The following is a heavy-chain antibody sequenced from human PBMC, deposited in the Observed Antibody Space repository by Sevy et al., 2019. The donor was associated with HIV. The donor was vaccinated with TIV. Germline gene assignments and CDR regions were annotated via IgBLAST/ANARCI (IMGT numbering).Heavy chain of an antibody. Sequence: SEILSLTCAVYGGSFSGYYWSWIRQPPGKGLEWIGEINHSGSTNYNPSLKSRVTISVDTSKNQFSLKLSSVTAADTAVYYCARGFPHDYSGYYYYYGMDVWGQGTTVTVSS. J-gene: IGHJ6*02. D-gene: IGHD4-4*01. CDR2: INHSGST. CDR1: GGSFSGYY. CDR3: ARGFPHDYSGYYYYYGMDV. V-gene: IGHV4-34*01.